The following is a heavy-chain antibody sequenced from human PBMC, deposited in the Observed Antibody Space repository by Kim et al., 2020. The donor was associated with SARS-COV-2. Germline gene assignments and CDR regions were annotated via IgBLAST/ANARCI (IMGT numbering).Heavy chain of an antibody. CDR1: GFTFSSYS. D-gene: IGHD2-2*02. Sequence: GGSLRLSCAASGFTFSSYSMNWVRQAPGKGLEWVSSISSSSSYIYYADSVKGRFTISRDNAKNSLYLQMNSLRAEDTAVYYCARSVIVVVPAAISPAYYYYGMDVWGQGTTVTVSS. J-gene: IGHJ6*02. CDR3: ARSVIVVVPAAISPAYYYYGMDV. V-gene: IGHV3-21*01. CDR2: ISSSSSYI.